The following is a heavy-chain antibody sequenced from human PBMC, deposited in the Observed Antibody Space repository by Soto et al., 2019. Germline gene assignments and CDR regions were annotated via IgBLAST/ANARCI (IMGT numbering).Heavy chain of an antibody. Sequence: SETLSLTCTVSGGSISSYYWSWIRQPPGKGLEWIGYIYYSGSTNYNPSLKSRVTISVDTSKNQFSLKLSSVTAADTAVYYCAREGVVGATSGPNWFDPWGQGTLVTVSS. CDR1: GGSISSYY. D-gene: IGHD1-26*01. J-gene: IGHJ5*02. CDR2: IYYSGST. V-gene: IGHV4-59*01. CDR3: AREGVVGATSGPNWFDP.